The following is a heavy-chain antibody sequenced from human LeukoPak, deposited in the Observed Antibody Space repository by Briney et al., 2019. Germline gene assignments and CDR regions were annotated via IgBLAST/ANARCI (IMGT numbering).Heavy chain of an antibody. J-gene: IGHJ4*02. CDR1: GGSISSGGYY. CDR2: IYHSGST. V-gene: IGHV4-30-2*01. Sequence: SETLSLTCTVSGGSISSGGYYWSWIRQPPGKGLEWIGYIYHSGSTYYNPSLKSRVTMSVDTSNNQLSLMMTSVTAADTAVFYCARTPQGDNYFDYWGQGHLVTVSS. CDR3: ARTPQGDNYFDY. D-gene: IGHD3-9*01.